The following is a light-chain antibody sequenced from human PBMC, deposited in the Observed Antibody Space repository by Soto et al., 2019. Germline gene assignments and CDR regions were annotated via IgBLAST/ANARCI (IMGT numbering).Light chain of an antibody. CDR3: QQYGSSPIT. J-gene: IGKJ5*01. CDR2: GAS. CDR1: QSVSSSY. V-gene: IGKV3-20*01. Sequence: EIVLTQSPGTLSLSPGERATLSCRASQSVSSSYLAWYHQKHGQXPRVLIYGASSRATGIPDRFSGSGSGTDGTITISRLEPEDFEVYYCQQYGSSPITFGQGTRRENK.